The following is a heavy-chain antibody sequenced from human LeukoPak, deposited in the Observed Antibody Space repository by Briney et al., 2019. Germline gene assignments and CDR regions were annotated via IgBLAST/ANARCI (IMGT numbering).Heavy chain of an antibody. CDR2: INPSGGST. J-gene: IGHJ1*01. D-gene: IGHD6-19*01. V-gene: IGHV1-46*01. Sequence: ASVKVSCKASGGTFSSYGISWVRQAPGQGLEWMGIINPSGGSTSYAQKFQGRVTMTRDTSTSTVYMELSSLRSEDMAVYYCARERKVAGTPEYFQHWGQGTLVTVSS. CDR3: ARERKVAGTPEYFQH. CDR1: GGTFSSYG.